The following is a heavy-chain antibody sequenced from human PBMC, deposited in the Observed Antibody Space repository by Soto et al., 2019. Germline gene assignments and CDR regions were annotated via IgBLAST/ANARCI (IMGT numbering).Heavy chain of an antibody. CDR2: IYSGGST. CDR1: GFTVSSNY. J-gene: IGHJ6*02. CDR3: ARGDGGGYYYYGMDV. V-gene: IGHV3-53*04. Sequence: EVQLVESGGGLVQPGGSLRLSCAASGFTVSSNYMSWVRQAPGKGLEWVSVIYSGGSTYYADSVKGRFTISRHNSKNTLYLQMNSLRAEDTAVYYCARGDGGGYYYYGMDVWSQGTTVTVSS. D-gene: IGHD2-21*01.